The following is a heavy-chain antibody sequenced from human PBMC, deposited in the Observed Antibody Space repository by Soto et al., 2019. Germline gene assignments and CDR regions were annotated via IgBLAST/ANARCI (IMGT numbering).Heavy chain of an antibody. CDR3: ARGPSPDSSGWYYFDY. CDR2: IGTSGTPV. V-gene: IGHV3-48*02. J-gene: IGHJ4*02. D-gene: IGHD6-19*01. Sequence: EVQLEESGGALVQPGGSLRLSCAASGFTFKTYNMNWVRQAPGKGLEWVSYIGTSGTPVYYADSVKGRFTISRDNANNSLFLQMHSLRDEDTALYFCARGPSPDSSGWYYFDYWGQGTLVTVSS. CDR1: GFTFKTYN.